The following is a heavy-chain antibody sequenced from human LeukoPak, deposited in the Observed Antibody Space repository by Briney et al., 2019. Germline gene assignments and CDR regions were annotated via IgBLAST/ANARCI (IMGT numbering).Heavy chain of an antibody. CDR1: GYTFTGYY. V-gene: IGHV1-2*02. CDR2: INPNSGGT. D-gene: IGHD1-14*01. Sequence: ASVKVSCKASGYTFTGYYMHWVRQAPGQGLEWMGWINPNSGGTNYAQKFQGRVTMTRDTSISTAYMDLSSLTSDDTAIYYCARDRGTNVVFDHWGQGTLVTVSS. J-gene: IGHJ4*02. CDR3: ARDRGTNVVFDH.